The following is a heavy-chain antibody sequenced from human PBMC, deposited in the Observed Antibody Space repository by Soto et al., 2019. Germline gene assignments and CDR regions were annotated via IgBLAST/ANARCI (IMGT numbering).Heavy chain of an antibody. J-gene: IGHJ4*02. Sequence: EVPLVESGGGLVQPGRSLRLSCAASGFTFDDYAMHWVRQAPGKGLEWVSGISWNSGSIGYADSVKGRFTISRDNAKSSLYLQVNSLRAEDTALYYCAKDYGDGTTSGIDYWGQGTLVTVSS. V-gene: IGHV3-9*01. CDR3: AKDYGDGTTSGIDY. D-gene: IGHD1-1*01. CDR2: ISWNSGSI. CDR1: GFTFDDYA.